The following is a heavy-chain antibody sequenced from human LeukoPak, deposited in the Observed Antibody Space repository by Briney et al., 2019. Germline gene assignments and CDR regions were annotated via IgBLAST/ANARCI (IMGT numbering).Heavy chain of an antibody. V-gene: IGHV3-23*01. CDR2: ISGSGGST. D-gene: IGHD6-19*01. CDR3: AKDPGWLVTGGNWFDP. J-gene: IGHJ5*02. Sequence: PGGSLRLSCAASGFTFSSYAMSWVRQAPGKGLEWVSAISGSGGSTYYADSVKGRFTISRDNSKNTLYLQMNSLRAEDTAVYYCAKDPGWLVTGGNWFDPWGQGTLVTVSS. CDR1: GFTFSSYA.